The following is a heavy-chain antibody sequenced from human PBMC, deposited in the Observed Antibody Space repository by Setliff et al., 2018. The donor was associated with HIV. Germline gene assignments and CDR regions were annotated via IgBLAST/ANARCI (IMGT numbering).Heavy chain of an antibody. Sequence: SETLSLTCTVSGDSINSGNYYWSWIRQHPGKGLEWLGYIYYSGSTYYSPSLKSRVTISEDTSKNQFSLKMRAVTAADTAVYYCATSPAGEILGARPFYFDYWGQGTLVTVSS. J-gene: IGHJ4*02. CDR3: ATSPAGEILGARPFYFDY. CDR1: GDSINSGNYY. D-gene: IGHD3-16*01. V-gene: IGHV4-31*03. CDR2: IYYSGST.